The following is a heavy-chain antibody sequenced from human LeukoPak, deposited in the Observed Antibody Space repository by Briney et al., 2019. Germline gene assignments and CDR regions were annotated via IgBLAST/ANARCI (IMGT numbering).Heavy chain of an antibody. J-gene: IGHJ4*02. CDR1: GFTFSSFS. V-gene: IGHV3-48*02. Sequence: GGSLRLSCAASGFTFSSFSMNWVRQAPGKGLEWASYIGGSSSAIYYADSVKGRFTISRDNAKNSLYLQMNSLRDDDTAVYYCASSSGPFDYWGQGTLVTVSS. CDR2: IGGSSSAI. D-gene: IGHD3-22*01. CDR3: ASSSGPFDY.